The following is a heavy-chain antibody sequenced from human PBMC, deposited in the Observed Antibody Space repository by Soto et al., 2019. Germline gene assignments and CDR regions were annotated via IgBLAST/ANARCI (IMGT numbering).Heavy chain of an antibody. D-gene: IGHD3-3*01. J-gene: IGHJ5*02. Sequence: QVPLVQSGAEVKKPGASVKVSCKASGYTFTSYGISWVRQAPGQGLEWMGWISAYNGNTNYAQKLQGRVTMTTDTSTSTAYMELRSLRSDDTAVYYCARYQYYDFWSGYYSTNWFDPWGQGTLVTVSS. CDR1: GYTFTSYG. CDR2: ISAYNGNT. V-gene: IGHV1-18*01. CDR3: ARYQYYDFWSGYYSTNWFDP.